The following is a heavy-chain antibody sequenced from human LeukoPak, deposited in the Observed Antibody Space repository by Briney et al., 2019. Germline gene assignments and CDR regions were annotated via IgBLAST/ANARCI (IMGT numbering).Heavy chain of an antibody. V-gene: IGHV4-4*07. D-gene: IGHD2-8*02. Sequence: SETLSLTCTVSGGSISSYYWSWIRQPAGKGLEWIGRIYTSGSTNYNPSLKSRVTMSVDTSKNQFSLKLSSVTAEDTAVYYCAKDHHELGYCTGGVCQPPNWFDPWGQGTLVTVSS. CDR1: GGSISSYY. CDR2: IYTSGST. J-gene: IGHJ5*02. CDR3: AKDHHELGYCTGGVCQPPNWFDP.